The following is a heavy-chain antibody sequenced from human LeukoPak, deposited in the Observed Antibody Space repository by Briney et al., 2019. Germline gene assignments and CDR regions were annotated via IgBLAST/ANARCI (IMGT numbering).Heavy chain of an antibody. CDR1: GFTFSTYG. J-gene: IGHJ6*02. CDR3: ARGPVDIVVAPLYYGMDV. D-gene: IGHD2-15*01. CDR2: ISYDGSNK. Sequence: GRSLRLSCAASGFTFSTYGMHWVRQAPGKGLEWVAVISYDGSNKYYADSVKGRFTISRDNSKNTLYLQMNSLRAEDTAVYYCARGPVDIVVAPLYYGMDVWGQGTTVTVSS. V-gene: IGHV3-30*03.